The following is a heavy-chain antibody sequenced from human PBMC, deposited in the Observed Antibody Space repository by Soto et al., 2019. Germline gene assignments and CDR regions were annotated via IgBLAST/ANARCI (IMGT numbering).Heavy chain of an antibody. CDR1: GFTFSSYS. CDR3: ARRHCSGGSCKGKGLDYFDY. CDR2: ISSSSSTI. D-gene: IGHD2-15*01. J-gene: IGHJ4*02. V-gene: IGHV3-48*01. Sequence: PGGSLRLSCAASGFTFSSYSMNWVRQAPGKGLEWVSYISSSSSTIYYADSVKGRFTISRDNAKNSLYLQMSSLKASDTAMYYCARRHCSGGSCKGKGLDYFDYWGQGTLVTVSS.